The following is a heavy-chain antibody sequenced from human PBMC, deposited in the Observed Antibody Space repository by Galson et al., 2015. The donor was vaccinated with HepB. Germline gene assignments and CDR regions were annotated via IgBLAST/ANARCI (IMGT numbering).Heavy chain of an antibody. Sequence: SLRLSCAASGFTFSSYEMNWVRQAPGKGLEWVSYISSSGSTIYYADSVRGRFTISRDNAKNSLYLQMNSLRAEDTAVYYCARDNLERRGRYYYYGMDVWGQGTTVTVSS. CDR2: ISSSGSTI. D-gene: IGHD1-1*01. J-gene: IGHJ6*02. CDR3: ARDNLERRGRYYYYGMDV. V-gene: IGHV3-48*03. CDR1: GFTFSSYE.